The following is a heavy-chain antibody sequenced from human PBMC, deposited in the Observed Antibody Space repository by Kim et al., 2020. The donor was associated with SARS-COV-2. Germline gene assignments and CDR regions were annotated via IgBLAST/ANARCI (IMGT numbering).Heavy chain of an antibody. CDR3: ARDLSPPNTYYYYGMDV. J-gene: IGHJ6*02. Sequence: SGKGRFTISRDNAKNSLYLQMNSLRAEDTAVYYCARDLSPPNTYYYYGMDVWGQGTTVTVSS. V-gene: IGHV3-11*05.